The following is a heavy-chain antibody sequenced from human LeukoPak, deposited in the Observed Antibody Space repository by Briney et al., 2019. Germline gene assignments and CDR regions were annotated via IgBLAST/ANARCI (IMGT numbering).Heavy chain of an antibody. V-gene: IGHV3-48*01. CDR2: ISDSSTTI. D-gene: IGHD1-26*01. Sequence: GGSLRLSCAASGFTFSSYNMNWVRQAPGKGLEWVSYISDSSTTIYYADSVKGRFTISRDNAKNSLYLQMNSLRAEDTAVYYCARRRDSGSLQHFDYWGQGTLVTVSS. J-gene: IGHJ4*02. CDR1: GFTFSSYN. CDR3: ARRRDSGSLQHFDY.